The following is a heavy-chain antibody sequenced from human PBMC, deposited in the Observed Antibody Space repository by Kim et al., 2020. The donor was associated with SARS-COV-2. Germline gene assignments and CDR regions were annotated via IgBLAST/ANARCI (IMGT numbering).Heavy chain of an antibody. CDR2: K. V-gene: IGHV3-30*02. J-gene: IGHJ4*02. Sequence: KYYADSVKGRFTISRDNSKNTLYLQMNSLRAEDTAVYYCAKASSTITYDYWGQGTLVTVSS. D-gene: IGHD5-12*01. CDR3: AKASSTITYDY.